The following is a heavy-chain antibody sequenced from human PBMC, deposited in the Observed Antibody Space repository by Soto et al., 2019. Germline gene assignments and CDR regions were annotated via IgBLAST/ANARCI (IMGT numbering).Heavy chain of an antibody. J-gene: IGHJ5*02. CDR3: TRGPPRVQWFDP. V-gene: IGHV4-34*01. CDR2: IYFTGST. Sequence: SETLSLTCAVYGGSFHGYYWSWIRQPPGEGLEWIGHIYFTGSTNYNPSLKSRVTMPLDTSRNQFSLKLSSVTAADTAVYYCTRGPPRVQWFDPWGLGTLVTVSS. CDR1: GGSFHGYY.